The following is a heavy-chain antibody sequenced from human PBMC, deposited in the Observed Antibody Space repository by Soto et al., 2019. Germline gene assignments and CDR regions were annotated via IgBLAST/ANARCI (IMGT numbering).Heavy chain of an antibody. CDR1: GFTFSSYG. CDR2: IWYDGGLK. V-gene: IGHV3-33*01. D-gene: IGHD1-26*01. J-gene: IGHJ5*01. Sequence: GGSLNLSCAASGFTFSSYGMNWVRQAPVKGLEWVAVIWYDGGLKYYAASVEGRFTISRDNSNNTVHLEMNNLRAEDTAVYYCVRDAVVGATKGGNYWFDSWGQGTQVTVSS. CDR3: VRDAVVGATKGGNYWFDS.